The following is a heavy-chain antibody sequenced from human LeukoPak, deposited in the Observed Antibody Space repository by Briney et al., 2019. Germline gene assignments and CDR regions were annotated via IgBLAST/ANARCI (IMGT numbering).Heavy chain of an antibody. D-gene: IGHD3-10*01. J-gene: IGHJ4*02. CDR3: AREDYSSGNPTIDN. CDR1: GFIFSNYA. CDR2: ISSDGSKT. V-gene: IGHV3-30*07. Sequence: GRSPRLSCAASGFIFSNYAMHWVRQAPGKGLEWVALISSDGSKTYHADSVKGRFSISRDNSKNSLYLQMNSLRAEDAAVYYCAREDYSSGNPTIDNWGQGTLVTVSS.